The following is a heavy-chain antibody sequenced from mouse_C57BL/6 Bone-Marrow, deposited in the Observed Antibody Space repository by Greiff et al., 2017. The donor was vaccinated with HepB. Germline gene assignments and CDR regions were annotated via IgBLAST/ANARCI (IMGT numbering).Heavy chain of an antibody. V-gene: IGHV2-2*01. CDR2: IWSGGST. CDR3: ARKDGYYEYFDV. J-gene: IGHJ1*03. Sequence: VQRVESGPGLVQPSQSLSITCTVSGFSLTSYGVHWVRQSPGKGLEWLGVIWSGGSTDYNAAFISRLSISKDNSKSQVFFKMNSLQADDTAIYYCARKDGYYEYFDVWGTGTTVTVSS. CDR1: GFSLTSYG. D-gene: IGHD2-3*01.